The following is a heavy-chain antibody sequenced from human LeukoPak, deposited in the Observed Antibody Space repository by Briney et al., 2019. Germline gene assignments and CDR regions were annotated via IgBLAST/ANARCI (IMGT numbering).Heavy chain of an antibody. J-gene: IGHJ6*02. Sequence: ASVKVSCKASGYTFTSYYMHWVQQAPGQGLEWMGTINPSGGSTSYAQKFQGRVTMTRDTSTSTVYMELSSLRSEDTAVYYCARAGSGSYSLKAYYYYGMDVWGQGTTVTVSS. CDR1: GYTFTSYY. CDR2: INPSGGST. V-gene: IGHV1-46*01. CDR3: ARAGSGSYSLKAYYYYGMDV. D-gene: IGHD3-10*01.